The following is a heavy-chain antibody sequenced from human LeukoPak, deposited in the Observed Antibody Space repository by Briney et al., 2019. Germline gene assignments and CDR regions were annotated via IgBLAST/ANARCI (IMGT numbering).Heavy chain of an antibody. CDR2: IYYSGST. Sequence: SETLSLTCTVSGGSISSYCWSWIRQPPGKGLEWIGYIYYSGSTNYNPSLKSRVTISVDTSKNQFSLKLSSVTAADTAVYYCATSNAPYYYYYGMDVWGQGTTVTVSS. V-gene: IGHV4-59*01. CDR1: GGSISSYC. CDR3: ATSNAPYYYYYGMDV. J-gene: IGHJ6*02. D-gene: IGHD2/OR15-2a*01.